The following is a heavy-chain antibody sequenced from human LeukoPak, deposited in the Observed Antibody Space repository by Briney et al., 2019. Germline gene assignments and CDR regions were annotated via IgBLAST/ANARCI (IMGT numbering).Heavy chain of an antibody. J-gene: IGHJ5*02. CDR2: INHSGST. CDR1: GGSFSGYY. V-gene: IGHV4-34*01. D-gene: IGHD3-22*01. Sequence: PSETLSLTCAVYGGSFSGYYWSWIRQPPGKGLEWIGEINHSGSTNYNPSLKSRVTISVDTSKNQFSLKLSSVTAADTAVYYCARLGLYDSSAVNWFDPWGQGTLVTVSS. CDR3: ARLGLYDSSAVNWFDP.